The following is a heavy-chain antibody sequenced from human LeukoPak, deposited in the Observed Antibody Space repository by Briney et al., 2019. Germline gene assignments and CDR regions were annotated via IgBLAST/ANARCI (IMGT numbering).Heavy chain of an antibody. Sequence: GGSLRLSCEVSGFTFTSYWMSWVRQAPGKGLEWVANINEDGSHKYHADSVKGRLTISRDNAKNSLYLQMNSLRAEDTAVYYCARDATRGGDNDYWGQGTRVIVSP. CDR2: INEDGSHK. CDR1: GFTFTSYW. J-gene: IGHJ4*02. CDR3: ARDATRGGDNDY. V-gene: IGHV3-7*01. D-gene: IGHD2-21*02.